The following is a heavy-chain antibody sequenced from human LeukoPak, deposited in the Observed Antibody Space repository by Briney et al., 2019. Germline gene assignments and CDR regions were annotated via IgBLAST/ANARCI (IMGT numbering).Heavy chain of an antibody. D-gene: IGHD3-22*01. Sequence: GGSLRLSCAASGFTFSSYGMHWVRQAPGKGLEWVAVIWYGGSNKYYRDSVKGRFTISRDNSKNTLYLQMSSLRAEDTAVYYCARDQYYYDSSGYYYNYWGQGTLVTVSS. CDR2: IWYGGSNK. CDR3: ARDQYYYDSSGYYYNY. V-gene: IGHV3-33*01. CDR1: GFTFSSYG. J-gene: IGHJ4*02.